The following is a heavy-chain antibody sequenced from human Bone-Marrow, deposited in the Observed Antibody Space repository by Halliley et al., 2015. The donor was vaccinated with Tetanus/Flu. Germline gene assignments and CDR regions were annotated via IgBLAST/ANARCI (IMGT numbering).Heavy chain of an antibody. V-gene: IGHV5-51*01. CDR3: ARTLSNQYLALDY. CDR2: IYLGDSVT. D-gene: IGHD2-2*01. J-gene: IGHJ4*02. Sequence: QLVQSGAEVKKPGESLKISCQGSGFTFPLFWIAWVRQMPGKGLEWMGIIYLGDSVTRYSPSFQGQVTISADKSIGTAYLQWSSLKASDSAVYYCARTLSNQYLALDYWGQGTLVRVSS. CDR1: GFTFPLFW.